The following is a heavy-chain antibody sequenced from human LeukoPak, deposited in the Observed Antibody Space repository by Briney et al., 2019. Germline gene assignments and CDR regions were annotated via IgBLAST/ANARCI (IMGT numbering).Heavy chain of an antibody. CDR1: GYTFTSYD. CDR2: MNPNSGNT. Sequence: ASVKVSCKASGYTFTSYDINWVRQATGQGLEWMGWMNPNSGNTGYAQKFQGRVTMTRNTSISTAYMELSSLRSEDTAVYYCARGGYCSGGSCYSGGDYWGQGTLVTVSS. D-gene: IGHD2-15*01. J-gene: IGHJ4*02. V-gene: IGHV1-8*01. CDR3: ARGGYCSGGSCYSGGDY.